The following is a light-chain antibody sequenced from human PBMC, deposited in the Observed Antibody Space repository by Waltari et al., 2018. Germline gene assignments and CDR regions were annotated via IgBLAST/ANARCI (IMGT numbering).Light chain of an antibody. Sequence: EILLIQSPATLSVSPGEGATLSCRASRSVSFKLAWYQQKHGQAPRLLIYGASTRATGVPARFSGGGSGTEFTLTITRLQSEDFSVYYCQQYNNWPLTFGGGTKVEIK. J-gene: IGKJ4*01. CDR1: RSVSFK. CDR2: GAS. V-gene: IGKV3-15*01. CDR3: QQYNNWPLT.